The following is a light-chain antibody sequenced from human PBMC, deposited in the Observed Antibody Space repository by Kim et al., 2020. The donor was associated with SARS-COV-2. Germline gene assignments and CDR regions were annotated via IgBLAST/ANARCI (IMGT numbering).Light chain of an antibody. Sequence: SVGNKVTNPCRGGQGLSNYLAWDQQKPGKIPRLLVYGASPLQSGVPSRFSGSGSGTDFTLTISSLPPEDVASYYCQKYNSAPALTFGGGTKVDIK. V-gene: IGKV1-27*01. CDR3: QKYNSAPALT. CDR2: GAS. CDR1: QGLSNY. J-gene: IGKJ4*01.